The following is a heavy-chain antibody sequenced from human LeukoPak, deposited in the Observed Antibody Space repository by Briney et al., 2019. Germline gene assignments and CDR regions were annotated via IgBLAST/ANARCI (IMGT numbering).Heavy chain of an antibody. Sequence: GGSLRLSCAASGFTFSSYSMNWVRQAPGKGLEWVSSISSSSSYIYYADSVKGRFTISRDNAKNSLYLQMNSLRAEDTAVYYCASDSGSGWFHDAFDIWGQGTMVTVSS. D-gene: IGHD6-19*01. V-gene: IGHV3-21*01. J-gene: IGHJ3*02. CDR3: ASDSGSGWFHDAFDI. CDR1: GFTFSSYS. CDR2: ISSSSSYI.